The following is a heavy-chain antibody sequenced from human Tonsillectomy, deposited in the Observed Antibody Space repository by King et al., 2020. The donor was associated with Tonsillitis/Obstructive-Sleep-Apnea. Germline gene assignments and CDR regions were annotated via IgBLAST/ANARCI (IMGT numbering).Heavy chain of an antibody. V-gene: IGHV3-15*01. CDR1: GFTFSNAW. CDR3: NDLGASGSYYP. Sequence: VQLVESGGGLVKPGGSLRLSCAASGFTFSNAWMTWVRQAPGKGLEWVGRIKSKSEGETTDYAAPVKGRFTISREDSKNTLYLQMNSLKTEDTAVYYCNDLGASGSYYPWGPGTLVTVSS. CDR2: IKSKSEGETT. J-gene: IGHJ5*02. D-gene: IGHD3-10*01.